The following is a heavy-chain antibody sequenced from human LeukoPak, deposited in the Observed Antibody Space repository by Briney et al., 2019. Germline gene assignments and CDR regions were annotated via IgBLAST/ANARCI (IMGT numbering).Heavy chain of an antibody. CDR3: AKGGIEYYYDSSGYSYFDY. V-gene: IGHV3-9*01. Sequence: SLRLSCAAAGFTFDDYAMHWVRQAPGKGPEWVSGISWNSGSIGYADSVKGRFTISRDNAKNSLYLQMNSLRAEDTALYYCAKGGIEYYYDSSGYSYFDYWGQGTLVTVSS. J-gene: IGHJ4*02. D-gene: IGHD3-22*01. CDR1: GFTFDDYA. CDR2: ISWNSGSI.